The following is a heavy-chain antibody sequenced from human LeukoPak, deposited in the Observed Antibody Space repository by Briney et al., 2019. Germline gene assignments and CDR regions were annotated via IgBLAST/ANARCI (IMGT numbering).Heavy chain of an antibody. V-gene: IGHV3-21*01. D-gene: IGHD2-2*01. J-gene: IGHJ4*02. Sequence: GGSLRLSCAASGFTFSSYSMNWVRQAPGKGLEWVSYISSGSRYIYYSDSVKGRFTISRDNAKNSLYLQMNSLRAEDTAVYFCARDSKSVPSSTSCSFFDYWGQGTLVTVSS. CDR2: ISSGSRYI. CDR1: GFTFSSYS. CDR3: ARDSKSVPSSTSCSFFDY.